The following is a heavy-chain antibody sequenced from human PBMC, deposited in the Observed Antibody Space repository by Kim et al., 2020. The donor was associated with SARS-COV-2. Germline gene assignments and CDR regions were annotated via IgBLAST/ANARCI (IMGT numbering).Heavy chain of an antibody. CDR2: INTKTGNP. J-gene: IGHJ4*02. V-gene: IGHV7-4-1*02. Sequence: ASVKVSCKASGYSFTGYAMNWVRQAPGQGLEWMGWINTKTGNPTYAQGFKGRLVFSLDTSVSTAFLQITSLKAEDTAVYYCASAGGPRGIDWGQGTLVTV. D-gene: IGHD3-10*01. CDR1: GYSFTGYA. CDR3: ASAGGPRGID.